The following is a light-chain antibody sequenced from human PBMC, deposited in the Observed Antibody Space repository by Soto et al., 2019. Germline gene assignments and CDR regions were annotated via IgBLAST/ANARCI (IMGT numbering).Light chain of an antibody. J-gene: IGLJ1*01. CDR3: AAWDDSLNGFV. V-gene: IGLV1-44*01. CDR1: SSNIGSNT. CDR2: SNN. Sequence: QSVLTQPPSASGTPGQRVTISCSGSSSNIGSNTVNWYQQLPGTAPKVLMYSNNERPSGVPDRFSGSKSGTSASLAISWLLSEDEADYYCAAWDDSLNGFVFGTGTKVTVL.